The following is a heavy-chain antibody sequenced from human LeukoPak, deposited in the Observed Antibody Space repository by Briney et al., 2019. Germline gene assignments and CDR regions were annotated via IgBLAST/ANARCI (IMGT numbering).Heavy chain of an antibody. D-gene: IGHD5-24*01. Sequence: ASVKVSCKASGYTFTIYYMHWVRQAPGQGLEWMGIINPSGGSTSYAQKFQGRVTMTRDTSTSTVYMELSSLRSEDTAVYYCARDRERWLQRGPFDYWGQGTLVTVSS. CDR3: ARDRERWLQRGPFDY. V-gene: IGHV1-46*01. J-gene: IGHJ4*02. CDR2: INPSGGST. CDR1: GYTFTIYY.